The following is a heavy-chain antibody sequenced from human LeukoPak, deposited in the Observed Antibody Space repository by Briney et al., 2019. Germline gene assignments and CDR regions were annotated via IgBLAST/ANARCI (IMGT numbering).Heavy chain of an antibody. Sequence: GGSLRLSCVASGFTFGDYALHWVRQVPGKGLEWVSGVSWNSGTTGYADSVRGRFTISRDNAKNSLYLQMNSLRPEDTALYYCAKDLLSTMIVVHAFDVWGQGTMVTVSS. V-gene: IGHV3-9*01. D-gene: IGHD3-22*01. CDR1: GFTFGDYA. CDR2: VSWNSGTT. CDR3: AKDLLSTMIVVHAFDV. J-gene: IGHJ3*01.